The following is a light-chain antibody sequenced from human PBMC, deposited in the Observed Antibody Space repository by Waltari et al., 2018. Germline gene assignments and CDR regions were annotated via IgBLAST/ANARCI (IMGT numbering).Light chain of an antibody. Sequence: DIQMTQSPSSLSASVGERVTITCRASQDIRQYLAWLQQKPGKVPKLLIYGASTLHSGVPSRFSGGGSGTDFTLTISSLQPEDVATYYCQSYSTSCRTFGQGTTVEIK. J-gene: IGKJ1*01. CDR3: QSYSTSCRT. CDR2: GAS. CDR1: QDIRQY. V-gene: IGKV1-27*01.